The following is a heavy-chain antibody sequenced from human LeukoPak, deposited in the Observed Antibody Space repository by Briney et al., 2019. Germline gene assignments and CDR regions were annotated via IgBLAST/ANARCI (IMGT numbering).Heavy chain of an antibody. Sequence: GGSLRLSCAASGCTFSSHGMHWVRQAPGKGLEWVATIRYDGSKKWYAESVRGRFTISRDDSKNTLFLQMNNLRVEDPAVYYCAREDSSGWYTAYWGQGTLVSVSS. CDR1: GCTFSSHG. CDR3: AREDSSGWYTAY. D-gene: IGHD6-19*01. J-gene: IGHJ4*02. CDR2: IRYDGSKK. V-gene: IGHV3-33*01.